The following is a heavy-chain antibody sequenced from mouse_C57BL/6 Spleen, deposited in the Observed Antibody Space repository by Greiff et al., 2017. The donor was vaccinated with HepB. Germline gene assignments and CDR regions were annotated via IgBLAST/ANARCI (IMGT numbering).Heavy chain of an antibody. J-gene: IGHJ3*01. Sequence: VQLKESGPGMVKPSPSLSLTCTVTGYSITSGYDWHWIRHFPGNKLEWMGYISYSGSTNYNPSLKSRISITHDTSKNHFFLKLNSVTTEDTATYYCARGGKTGRFAYWGQGTLVTVSA. CDR3: ARGGKTGRFAY. D-gene: IGHD4-1*01. CDR2: ISYSGST. V-gene: IGHV3-1*01. CDR1: GYSITSGYD.